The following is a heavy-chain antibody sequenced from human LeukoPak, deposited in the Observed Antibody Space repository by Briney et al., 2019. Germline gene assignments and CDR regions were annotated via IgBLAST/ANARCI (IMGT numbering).Heavy chain of an antibody. V-gene: IGHV3-9*01. Sequence: QPGGSLRLSCAASGFTFDDYAMHWVRQAPGKGLEWVSGISWNSGSIGYADSVKGRFTISRDNGKNSLYLQMNSLRAEDTAVYYCARSGYSSSWYLEAYYYYMDIWGKGTTVTVSS. CDR1: GFTFDDYA. CDR3: ARSGYSSSWYLEAYYYYMDI. D-gene: IGHD6-13*01. CDR2: ISWNSGSI. J-gene: IGHJ6*03.